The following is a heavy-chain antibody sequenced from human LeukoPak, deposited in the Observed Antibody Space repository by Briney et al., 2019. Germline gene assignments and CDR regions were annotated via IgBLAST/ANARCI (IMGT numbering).Heavy chain of an antibody. CDR1: GFTVSNNY. D-gene: IGHD3-16*01. CDR3: AIDTGGFDY. J-gene: IGHJ4*02. Sequence: GGSLRLSCAASGFTVSNNYMTWVRQAPGKGLEWVSIIYSDGRTYYADSVKGRFTISRDNSKNTLYLQMNSLRAEDTAVYYCAIDTGGFDYWGQGTLVTVSS. V-gene: IGHV3-53*01. CDR2: IYSDGRT.